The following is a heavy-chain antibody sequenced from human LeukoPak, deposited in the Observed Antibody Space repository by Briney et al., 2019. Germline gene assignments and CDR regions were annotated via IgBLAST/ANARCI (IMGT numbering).Heavy chain of an antibody. D-gene: IGHD6-19*01. V-gene: IGHV1-69*13. J-gene: IGHJ6*02. Sequence: EASVTVSCKASGGTFSRYAISWVRQAPGQGLEWMGGIIPIFGTANYAQKFQGRVTITADESTSTAYMELSSLRSEDTAVYYCAREVSGWLVRSLGMDVWGQGTTVTVSS. CDR2: IIPIFGTA. CDR3: AREVSGWLVRSLGMDV. CDR1: GGTFSRYA.